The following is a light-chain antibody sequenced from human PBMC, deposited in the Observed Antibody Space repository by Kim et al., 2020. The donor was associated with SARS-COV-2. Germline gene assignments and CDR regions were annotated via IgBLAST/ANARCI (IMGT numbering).Light chain of an antibody. CDR1: SSNIGSNY. CDR3: AAWDDSLSGRV. V-gene: IGLV1-47*01. Sequence: QSVLTQPPSASGTPGQRVTISCSGSSSNIGSNYVYWYQQLPGTAPKLLIYKNNQRPSGFPDRFSGSKSGTSASLAISGLRSEDEVDYYCAAWDDSLSGRVFGGGTQLTVL. CDR2: KNN. J-gene: IGLJ3*02.